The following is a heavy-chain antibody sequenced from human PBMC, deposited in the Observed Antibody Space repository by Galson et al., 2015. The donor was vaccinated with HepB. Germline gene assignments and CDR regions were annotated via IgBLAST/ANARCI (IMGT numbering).Heavy chain of an antibody. V-gene: IGHV3-30-3*01. Sequence: SLRLSCAASGFTFSSYAMHWVRQAPGKGLEWVAVISYDGSNKYYADSVKGRFTISRDNSKNTLYLQMNSLRAEDTAVYYCASLKEDDYWGQGTLVAVSS. CDR2: ISYDGSNK. CDR1: GFTFSSYA. J-gene: IGHJ4*02. CDR3: ASLKEDDY.